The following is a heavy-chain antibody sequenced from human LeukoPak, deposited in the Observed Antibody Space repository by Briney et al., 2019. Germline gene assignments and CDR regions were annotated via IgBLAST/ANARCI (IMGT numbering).Heavy chain of an antibody. J-gene: IGHJ4*02. CDR3: TRVRDYVWGSYRFH. D-gene: IGHD3-16*02. V-gene: IGHV3-49*03. CDR2: IRSKAYGGTT. CDR1: GFTFGDYA. Sequence: GGSLRLSCTASGFTFGDYAMSWFRQAPGKGLEWVGFIRSKAYGGTTEYAASVKGRFTISRDDSKSIAYLQMNSLKTEDTAVYYCTRVRDYVWGSYRFHWGQGTLVTVSS.